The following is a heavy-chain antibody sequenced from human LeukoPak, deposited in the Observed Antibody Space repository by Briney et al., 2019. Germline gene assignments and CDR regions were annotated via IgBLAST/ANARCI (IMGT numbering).Heavy chain of an antibody. D-gene: IGHD3-22*01. CDR2: ISAYNGNT. V-gene: IGHV1-18*01. J-gene: IGHJ4*02. CDR1: GYTFTSYG. Sequence: ASVKVSCKASGYTFTSYGISWVRQAPGQGLEWMGWISAYNGNTNYAQKLQGRVTMTTDTSTSTAYMELRSLRSDDTAVYYCARESDYYDSSGYYGPFDYWGQGSLVTVSS. CDR3: ARESDYYDSSGYYGPFDY.